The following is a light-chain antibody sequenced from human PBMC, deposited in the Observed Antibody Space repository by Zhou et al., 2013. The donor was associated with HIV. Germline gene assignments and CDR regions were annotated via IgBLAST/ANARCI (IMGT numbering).Light chain of an antibody. Sequence: EIVLTQSPGTLSLSPGERATLSCRASQSVSSSYLAWYQQKPGQAPRLLIYGASSRVPGIPVRFSGSGSATEFTLTISGLEPEDFAVYYCQQRGNWPLTFGGGTKVEIK. CDR3: QQRGNWPLT. J-gene: IGKJ4*01. V-gene: IGKV3D-20*02. CDR1: QSVSSSY. CDR2: GAS.